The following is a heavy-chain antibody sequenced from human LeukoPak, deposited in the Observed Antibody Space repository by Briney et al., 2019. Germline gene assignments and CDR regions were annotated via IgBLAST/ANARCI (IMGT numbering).Heavy chain of an antibody. Sequence: SETLSLTCTVSGDSITSRNYLWGWIRQPPGKGLEWIGSIYYSGSTYYNPSLKSRVTISVDTSKNQFSLKLSSVTAADTAVYYCASSGDTAMVTGDWFDPWGQGTLVTVSS. CDR3: ASSGDTAMVTGDWFDP. D-gene: IGHD5-18*01. CDR2: IYYSGST. V-gene: IGHV4-39*01. CDR1: GDSITSRNYL. J-gene: IGHJ5*02.